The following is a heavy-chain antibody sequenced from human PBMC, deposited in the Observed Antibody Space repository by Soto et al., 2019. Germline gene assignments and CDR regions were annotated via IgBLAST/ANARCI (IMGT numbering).Heavy chain of an antibody. V-gene: IGHV1-18*04. Sequence: ASVKVSCKASGYTFTRYGISWVRQAPGQGLEWMGWISAYNGNTNYAQKLQGRVTMTTDTSTSTAYMELRSLRSDDTAVYYCARIRCTNGVCYYWFDPWGQGTLVTVSS. CDR3: ARIRCTNGVCYYWFDP. D-gene: IGHD2-8*01. CDR2: ISAYNGNT. CDR1: GYTFTRYG. J-gene: IGHJ5*02.